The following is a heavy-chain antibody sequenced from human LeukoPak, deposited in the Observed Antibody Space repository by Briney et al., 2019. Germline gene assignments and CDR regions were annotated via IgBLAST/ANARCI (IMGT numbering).Heavy chain of an antibody. CDR2: MNPNSGNT. Sequence: ASVKVSCKASGYTFTSYDINWVRQATGQGLEWMGWMNPNSGNTGYAQKFQGRVTITRNTSISTAYMELSSLRSDDTAVYYCARVGHRDEDHFDYWGQGTLVTVSS. D-gene: IGHD5-24*01. CDR3: ARVGHRDEDHFDY. J-gene: IGHJ4*02. V-gene: IGHV1-8*03. CDR1: GYTFTSYD.